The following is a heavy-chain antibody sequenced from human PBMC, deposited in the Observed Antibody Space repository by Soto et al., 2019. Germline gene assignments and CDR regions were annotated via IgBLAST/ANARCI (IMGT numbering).Heavy chain of an antibody. V-gene: IGHV3-30-3*01. CDR1: GFTFSSYA. CDR2: ISYDGSNK. D-gene: IGHD6-13*01. J-gene: IGHJ4*02. CDR3: TMAPASSWHTFDY. Sequence: GWSLRLSCAASGFTFSSYAMHWVRQAPGKGLEWVAVISYDGSNKYYADSVKGRFTISRDNSKNTLYLQMNSLRGEDTAVYYCTMAPASSWHTFDYWGQGTLVIVSS.